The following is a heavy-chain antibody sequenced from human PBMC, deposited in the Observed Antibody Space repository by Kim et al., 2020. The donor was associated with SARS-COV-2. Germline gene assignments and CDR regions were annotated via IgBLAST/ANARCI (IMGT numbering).Heavy chain of an antibody. V-gene: IGHV5-51*01. CDR2: IYPGDSDT. J-gene: IGHJ4*02. D-gene: IGHD2-15*01. Sequence: GESLKISCKGSGYSFTSYWIGWVRQMPGKGLEWMGIIYPGDSDTRYSPSFQGQVTISADKSISTAYLQWSSLKASDTAMYYCARVWPEVTLYSGLGYWGQGTLVTVSS. CDR3: ARVWPEVTLYSGLGY. CDR1: GYSFTSYW.